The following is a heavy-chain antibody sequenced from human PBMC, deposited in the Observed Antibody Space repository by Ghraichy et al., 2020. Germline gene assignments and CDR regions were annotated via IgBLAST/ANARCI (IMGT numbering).Heavy chain of an antibody. CDR3: ARGTFDYSREDHGGAFDY. J-gene: IGHJ4*02. CDR1: GFTFSDNE. CDR2: IAASRDTI. Sequence: GGSLRLSCAASGFTFSDNEMNWVRQAPGKGLEWVAYIAASRDTIYYADSVRGRFTISRAKSSVFLQMDSLRAEDTATYYCARGTFDYSREDHGGAFDYWGPGTQVTVSS. D-gene: IGHD6-13*01. V-gene: IGHV3-48*03.